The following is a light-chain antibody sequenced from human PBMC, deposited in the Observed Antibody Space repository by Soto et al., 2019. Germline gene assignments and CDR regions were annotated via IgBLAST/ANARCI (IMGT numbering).Light chain of an antibody. V-gene: IGKV1-39*01. CDR3: QQSYGTPPT. CDR1: QSISYY. Sequence: DIPMTQSPSSLSASVGDRVTITCRASQSISYYLNWYQQKPGRAPKLLIYSASSLQSRVPSRFSGSGSGTDFTLTIRSLQPEDFATYYCQQSYGTPPTFGQGTKVEIK. CDR2: SAS. J-gene: IGKJ1*01.